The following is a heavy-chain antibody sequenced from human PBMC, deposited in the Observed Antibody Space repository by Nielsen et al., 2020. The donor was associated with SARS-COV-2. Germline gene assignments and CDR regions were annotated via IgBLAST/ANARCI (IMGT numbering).Heavy chain of an antibody. D-gene: IGHD7-27*01. Sequence: GEFLKISCAATGFTVSSNYMSWVRQAAGKGLEWVSVIYTDGSASYADSMKGRFTVSRDNSKNTVYLQMNSLRAEDTAVYYCARDNWGRMDVWGQGTTVTVSS. J-gene: IGHJ6*02. CDR2: IYTDGSA. CDR1: GFTVSSNY. CDR3: ARDNWGRMDV. V-gene: IGHV3-66*01.